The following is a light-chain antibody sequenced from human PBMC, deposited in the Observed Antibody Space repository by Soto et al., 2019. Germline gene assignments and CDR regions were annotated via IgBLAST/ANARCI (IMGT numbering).Light chain of an antibody. V-gene: IGLV1-44*01. CDR3: AARDDSLNGVV. CDR2: SSD. Sequence: QSVLTQPPSASGTPGQRVDISCSGSSSNIGSNVVNWYRQLPGTAPRLLIYSSDQRPSGVPDRFSGSKSGTSASLAISGLQPEDEADYYCAARDDSLNGVVFGGGTKGPS. CDR1: SSNIGSNV. J-gene: IGLJ2*01.